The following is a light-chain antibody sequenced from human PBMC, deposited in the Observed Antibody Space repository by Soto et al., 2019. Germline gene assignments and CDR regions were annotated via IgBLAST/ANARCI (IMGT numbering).Light chain of an antibody. V-gene: IGKV3-20*01. CDR2: GAS. J-gene: IGKJ4*01. CDR3: QQYGRSTLT. CDR1: QSVDSNS. Sequence: EIVLTQSPGTLSLSPGERATLSCRASQSVDSNSLGWYQQKPAQAPRLLIYGASSRATGIPDRFSGSGSGTDFTLTISKLEPEDSAVYYCQQYGRSTLTFGGGTKVEIK.